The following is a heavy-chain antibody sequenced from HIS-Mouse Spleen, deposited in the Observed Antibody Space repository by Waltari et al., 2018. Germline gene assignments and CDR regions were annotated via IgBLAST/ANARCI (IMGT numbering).Heavy chain of an antibody. CDR1: GGSSSSSSYY. D-gene: IGHD6-13*01. CDR3: AREIPYSSSWYDWYFDL. Sequence: QLQLQESGPGLVKPSETLSLTCTVSGGSSSSSSYYWGWIRQPPGKGLEWIGSLYYGGCTYHHPSLKSRVNISVDTSQNQFSLKLRSVTAADTAVYYCAREIPYSSSWYDWYFDLWGRGTLVTVSS. CDR2: LYYGGCT. V-gene: IGHV4-39*07. J-gene: IGHJ2*01.